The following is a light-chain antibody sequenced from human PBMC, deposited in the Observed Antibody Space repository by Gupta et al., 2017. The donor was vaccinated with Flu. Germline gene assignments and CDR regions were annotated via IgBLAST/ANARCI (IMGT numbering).Light chain of an antibody. V-gene: IGKV1-39*01. J-gene: IGKJ3*01. CDR1: QSISSY. Sequence: DIQMTQSPSSLSASVGDRVTITCRASQSISSYLNWYQQKPGKAPKLLIYAASSLQSGVPSRFSGSGSGTDFTLTISMLQPEDFATYYCQQSDSTPITFGHGTKVDIK. CDR2: AAS. CDR3: QQSDSTPIT.